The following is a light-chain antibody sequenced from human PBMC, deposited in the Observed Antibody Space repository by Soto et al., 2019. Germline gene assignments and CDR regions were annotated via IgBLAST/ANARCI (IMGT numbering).Light chain of an antibody. J-gene: IGKJ2*01. V-gene: IGKV3-20*01. CDR2: GAS. CDR3: QQYGGSPYT. Sequence: EIVLTQSPGTLSLSPGERATLSCRASQSVSSSYLAWYQQKPGQAPRLLIYGASSSATGIPDRFSGSGSGTDFTLTISRLEPEDFAVYYCQQYGGSPYTFGQGTKLEI. CDR1: QSVSSSY.